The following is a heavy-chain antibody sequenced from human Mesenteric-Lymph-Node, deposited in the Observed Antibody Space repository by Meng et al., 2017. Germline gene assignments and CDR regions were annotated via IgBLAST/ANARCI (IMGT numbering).Heavy chain of an antibody. J-gene: IGHJ4*02. V-gene: IGHV4-34*01. CDR1: GGSLSGYY. Sequence: QVQLPEWGAGLLKPSGTLPLTCAVYGGSLSGYYWSWIRQPPGKGLEWIGEINHSGSTNYNPSLKSRVTISVDTSKNQFSLKLSSVTAADTAVYYCARIPGRGGSGSYSAVSDYWGQGTLVTVSS. CDR2: INHSGST. CDR3: ARIPGRGGSGSYSAVSDY. D-gene: IGHD3-10*01.